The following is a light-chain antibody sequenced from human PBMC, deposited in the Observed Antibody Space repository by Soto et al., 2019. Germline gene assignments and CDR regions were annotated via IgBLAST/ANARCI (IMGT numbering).Light chain of an antibody. J-gene: IGLJ3*02. CDR1: SSNIGNNY. CDR3: GTWDSSLSAEWV. Sequence: QSVLTQPPSVSAAPGQKVTISCSGSSSNIGNNYVSWYQQLPGTAPKLLIYDNNKRPSGIPDRFSASKSGTSATLGITGLQTGDEADYYCGTWDSSLSAEWVFGGRTKLTVL. CDR2: DNN. V-gene: IGLV1-51*01.